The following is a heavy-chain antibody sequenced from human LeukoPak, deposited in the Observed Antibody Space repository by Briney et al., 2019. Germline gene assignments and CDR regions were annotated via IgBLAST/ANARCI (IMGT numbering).Heavy chain of an antibody. J-gene: IGHJ6*03. CDR3: ARLDRNYYYLDV. CDR2: INPTTGVA. Sequence: ASVKVSCKTSGYTFTVHYMNWVRQAPGQGLEWMGRINPTTGVANYAQKFQGGITVTRDTSINTAYMGLSSLTSDDTAVYYCARLDRNYYYLDVWGQGTTVTVSS. V-gene: IGHV1-2*06. D-gene: IGHD1-1*01. CDR1: GYTFTVHY.